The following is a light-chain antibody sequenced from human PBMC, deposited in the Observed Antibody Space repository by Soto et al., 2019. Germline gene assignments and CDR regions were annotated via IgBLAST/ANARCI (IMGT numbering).Light chain of an antibody. V-gene: IGLV2-11*01. J-gene: IGLJ1*01. CDR1: SSDVGGYNY. CDR3: CSYADNYSYV. Sequence: QSVLTQPRSVSGSPGQSVTISRTGTSSDVGGYNYVSWYQQHPGKAPKLMIYDVSKRPSGVPDRFSGSKSGNTASLTISGLQAEDEADYYCCSYADNYSYVFGTGTKVTVL. CDR2: DVS.